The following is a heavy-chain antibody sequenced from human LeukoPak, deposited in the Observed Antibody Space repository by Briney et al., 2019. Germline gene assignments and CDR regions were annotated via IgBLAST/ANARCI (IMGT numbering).Heavy chain of an antibody. J-gene: IGHJ4*02. CDR3: ARVWGSSGWVDY. D-gene: IGHD6-19*01. CDR2: INHSGST. V-gene: IGHV4-34*01. CDR1: GGSFSGYY. Sequence: SETLSLTCAVYGGSFSGYYWSWIRQPPGKGLEWIGEINHSGSTNYNPSLKSRVTISVDTSKNQFSLKLSSATAADTAVYYCARVWGSSGWVDYWGQGTLVTVSS.